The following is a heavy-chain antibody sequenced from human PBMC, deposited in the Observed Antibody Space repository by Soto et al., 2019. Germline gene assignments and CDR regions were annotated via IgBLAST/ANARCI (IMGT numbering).Heavy chain of an antibody. V-gene: IGHV1-69*01. CDR2: IIPIFGTA. J-gene: IGHJ4*02. Sequence: QVQLVQSGAEVKKPGSSVKVPCKASGDTFSSYAISWVQQAPGQGLEWMGGIIPIFGTANYAQKFQGRVTITADESTSTAYMELSSLRSEDTAVYYCARWVYYYDSSGYFLDYWGQGTLVTVSS. D-gene: IGHD3-22*01. CDR3: ARWVYYYDSSGYFLDY. CDR1: GDTFSSYA.